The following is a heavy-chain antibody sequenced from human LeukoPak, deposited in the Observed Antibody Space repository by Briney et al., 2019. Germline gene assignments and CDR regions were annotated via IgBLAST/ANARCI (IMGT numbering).Heavy chain of an antibody. CDR1: GYTFTSYD. V-gene: IGHV1-69*05. J-gene: IGHJ3*02. CDR2: IIPIFGTA. CDR3: ARADCSSTSCPSYDAFDI. Sequence: VASVKVSCKASGYTFTSYDINWVRQAPGQGLEWMGGIIPIFGTANYAQKFQGRVTITTDESTSTAYMELSSLRSEDTAVYYCARADCSSTSCPSYDAFDIWGQGTMVTVSS. D-gene: IGHD2-2*01.